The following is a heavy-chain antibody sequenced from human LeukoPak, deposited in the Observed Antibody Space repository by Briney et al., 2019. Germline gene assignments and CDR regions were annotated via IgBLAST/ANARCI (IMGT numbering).Heavy chain of an antibody. CDR3: ARDHPSPGIVGDLDAFDI. V-gene: IGHV3-30-3*01. CDR2: ISYDGSNK. D-gene: IGHD1-26*01. CDR1: GFTFSSFA. J-gene: IGHJ3*02. Sequence: GGSLRLSCAASGFTFSSFAMHWVRQAPAKGLEWVGIISYDGSNKYYADSVKGRFTISRDNSKNTLYLQMNSLRAEDTAVYYCARDHPSPGIVGDLDAFDIWGQGTMVTVSS.